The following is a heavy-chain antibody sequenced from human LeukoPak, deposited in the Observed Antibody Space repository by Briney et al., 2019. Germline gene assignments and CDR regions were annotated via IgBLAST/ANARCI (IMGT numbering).Heavy chain of an antibody. CDR3: ARDFSGPYDILTGGDAFDV. CDR1: VSTFTIYG. V-gene: IGHV1-18*01. Sequence: GASVTVSFTSSVSTFTIYGLSWVRQAHGQGRGWMGWINVYNGNTKYAQNFHGRVTMTTDTSTSTGYMELRSLRSDDTDMYYCARDFSGPYDILTGGDAFDVWGQGTMVSVSS. CDR2: INVYNGNT. D-gene: IGHD3-9*01. J-gene: IGHJ3*01.